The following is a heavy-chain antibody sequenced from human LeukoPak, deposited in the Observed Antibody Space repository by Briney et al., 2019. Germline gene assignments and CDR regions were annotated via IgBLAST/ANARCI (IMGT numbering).Heavy chain of an antibody. D-gene: IGHD3-22*01. CDR1: GYTFTSYY. Sequence: GASVKVSCKASGYTFTSYYMHWVRQAPGQGLEWMGILNPSGGSTSYAQKFQGRVTMTRDTSTSTVYMELSSLRSEDTAVYYCARGEYYDSSGYSLGGYWGQGTLVTVSS. J-gene: IGHJ4*02. CDR2: LNPSGGST. CDR3: ARGEYYDSSGYSLGGY. V-gene: IGHV1-46*01.